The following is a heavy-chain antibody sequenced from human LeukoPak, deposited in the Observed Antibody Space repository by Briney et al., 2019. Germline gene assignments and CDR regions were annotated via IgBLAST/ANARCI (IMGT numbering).Heavy chain of an antibody. Sequence: GGSLRLSCAASGFTFSSYGMSWVRQAPGKGLEWVSAISGSGGSTYYADSAKGRFTISRDNSKNTLYLQMNSLGAEDTAVYYCAKDLWFGELKGYWGQGTLVTVSS. CDR3: AKDLWFGELKGY. V-gene: IGHV3-23*01. CDR2: ISGSGGST. J-gene: IGHJ4*02. D-gene: IGHD3-10*01. CDR1: GFTFSSYG.